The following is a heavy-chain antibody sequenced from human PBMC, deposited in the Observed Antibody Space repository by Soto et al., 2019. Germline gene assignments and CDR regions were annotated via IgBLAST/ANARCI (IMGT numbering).Heavy chain of an antibody. D-gene: IGHD6-6*01. CDR2: INPSGGST. CDR3: AREVEYSSSPKQLTYYYYGMDV. V-gene: IGHV1-46*01. J-gene: IGHJ6*02. CDR1: GYTFTSYY. Sequence: ASVKVSCKASGYTFTSYYMHWVRQAPGQGLEWMGIINPSGGSTSYAQKFQGRVTMTRDTSTSTVYMELSSLRSEDTAVYYCAREVEYSSSPKQLTYYYYGMDVWGQGTTVTVSS.